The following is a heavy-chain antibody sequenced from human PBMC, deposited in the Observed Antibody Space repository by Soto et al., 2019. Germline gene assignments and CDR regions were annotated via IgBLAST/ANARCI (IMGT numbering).Heavy chain of an antibody. CDR1: GFTFGSYV. CDR2: MSSDGTNK. V-gene: IGHV3-30*18. Sequence: GGSVRLSCAASGFTFGSYVMHWVRQAPGKGLEWVALMSSDGTNKFYTDSVKGRFTISRDNSKNTLYLHVSRLRPEDTATYYCAKDEGDNSNYYYFDFWGQGTRVTVSS. CDR3: AKDEGDNSNYYYFDF. D-gene: IGHD4-4*01. J-gene: IGHJ4*02.